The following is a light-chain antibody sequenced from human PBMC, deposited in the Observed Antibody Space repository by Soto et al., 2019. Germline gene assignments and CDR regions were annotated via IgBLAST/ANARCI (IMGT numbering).Light chain of an antibody. CDR2: EVS. CDR1: SSDVGAYNY. CDR3: SSFTNSNTWV. V-gene: IGLV2-14*01. Sequence: QTAAVSGSPGQSITISCTGTSSDVGAYNYVSWYQQYPGKAPKLLIFEVSNRPSGVSIRFSGSKSGNTASLTISGLQAEDEADYYCSSFTNSNTWVFGGGTKLTVL. J-gene: IGLJ3*02.